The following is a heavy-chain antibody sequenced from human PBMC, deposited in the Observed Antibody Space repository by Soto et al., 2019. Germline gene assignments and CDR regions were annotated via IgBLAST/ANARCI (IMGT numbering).Heavy chain of an antibody. CDR3: ARGFSDDGLVNSDWFDP. CDR2: ISAYNGNT. CDR1: GYTFTSYG. Sequence: ASVKVSCKASGYTFTSYGISWVRQAPGQGLEWMGWISAYNGNTNYAQKLQGRVTMTTDTSTSTAYTELRSLRSDDTAVYYCARGFSDDGLVNSDWFDPWGQGTLVTVS. D-gene: IGHD3-10*01. V-gene: IGHV1-18*01. J-gene: IGHJ5*02.